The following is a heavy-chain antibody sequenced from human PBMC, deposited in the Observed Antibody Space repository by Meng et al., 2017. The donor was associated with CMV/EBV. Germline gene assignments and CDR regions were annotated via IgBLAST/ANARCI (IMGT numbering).Heavy chain of an antibody. CDR3: ARGDYFDY. CDR2: ISYYGSNK. CDR1: GFTFSSYA. V-gene: IGHV3-30-3*01. J-gene: IGHJ4*02. Sequence: QVQLVESVETVVHPGTSLGFFCAAAGFTFSSYAMPWGRQVQGKGLGWVAVISYYGSNKYYADSVKGRFTISRDNSKNTLYLQMNSLRAEDTAVYYCARGDYFDYWGQGTLVTVSS.